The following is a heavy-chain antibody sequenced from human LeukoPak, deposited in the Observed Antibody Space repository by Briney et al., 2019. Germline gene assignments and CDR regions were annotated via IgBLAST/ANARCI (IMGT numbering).Heavy chain of an antibody. CDR3: AVSAAALFDP. Sequence: SETLSLTCAVYGGSFSGYYWSWISQPPGKGLEWIGEINHSGSTNYHPSLKSRVTILVDTSKNQFSLILSSVTAADTAVYYCAVSAAALFDPWGQGTLVTVSS. D-gene: IGHD6-13*01. V-gene: IGHV4-34*01. CDR1: GGSFSGYY. J-gene: IGHJ5*02. CDR2: INHSGST.